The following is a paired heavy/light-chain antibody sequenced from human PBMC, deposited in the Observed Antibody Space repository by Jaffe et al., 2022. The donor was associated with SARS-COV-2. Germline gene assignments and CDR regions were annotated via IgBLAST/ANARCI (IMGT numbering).Light chain of an antibody. CDR2: EDS. J-gene: IGLJ2*01. V-gene: IGLV6-57*02. CDR1: RGSIASNY. Sequence: NFMLTQPRSVSESPGKTVTISCTGSRGSIASNYVQWYQQRPGSAPATVIYEDSQRPSGVPDRFSGSIDRSSNSATLTISGLQTEDEADYYCQSFDGTNVIFGGGTKLTVL. CDR3: QSFDGTNVI.
Heavy chain of an antibody. CDR2: INGDGNSI. D-gene: IGHD3-22*01. CDR1: GFSFSNYW. Sequence: EVQLVESGGGLVQPGGSLKISCAASGFSFSNYWMHWVRQAPGKGLEWVSHINGDGNSISYADSVKGRFTVSRDNAKNTLFLQMNSLRAEDTAVYYCVRDNYYDSNGYSIYYYYYLDVWGKGTTVTASS. CDR3: VRDNYYDSNGYSIYYYYYLDV. J-gene: IGHJ6*03. V-gene: IGHV3-74*01.